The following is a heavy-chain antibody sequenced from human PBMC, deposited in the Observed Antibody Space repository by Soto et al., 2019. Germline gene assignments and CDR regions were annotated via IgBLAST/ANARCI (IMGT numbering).Heavy chain of an antibody. CDR3: ASLSGDYVSY. CDR2: IYYSGST. J-gene: IGHJ4*02. V-gene: IGHV4-59*08. D-gene: IGHD4-17*01. Sequence: PSETLSLTCTVSGGSISSYYWSWIRQPPGKGLEWIGYIYYSGSTNYNPSLKSRVTISVDTSKNQFSLKLSSVTAADTAVYYCASLSGDYVSYWGQGTLVTVSS. CDR1: GGSISSYY.